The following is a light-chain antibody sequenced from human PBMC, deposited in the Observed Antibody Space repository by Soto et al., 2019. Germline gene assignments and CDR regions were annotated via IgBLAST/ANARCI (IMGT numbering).Light chain of an antibody. CDR2: GVS. J-gene: IGKJ2*01. CDR3: QSYNDWPFA. CDR1: ESLFGF. Sequence: DIVLTQSPATLSVSPGDRVTLSCRASESLFGFLAWYQQKPGQAPRLLMYGVSTRATGIPARFSGGGSATXXXXTISSLQSEDSAFYFCQSYNDWPFASGLGTRLEI. V-gene: IGKV3-15*01.